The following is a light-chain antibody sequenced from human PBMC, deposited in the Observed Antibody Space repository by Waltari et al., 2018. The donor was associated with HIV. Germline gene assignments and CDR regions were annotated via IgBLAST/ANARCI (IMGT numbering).Light chain of an antibody. V-gene: IGLV2-23*02. J-gene: IGLJ3*02. CDR3: CSFTGDSTWV. CDR1: SGDVGTYNL. CDR2: EVN. Sequence: QSALTQPASVSGSPGQSITMSCNGASGDVGTYNLVSWYQQHPGKAPKLMIYEVNKRPSGVSNRFSGSKSGNTASLTISGLQAEDEAHYFCCSFTGDSTWVFGGGTKLTVL.